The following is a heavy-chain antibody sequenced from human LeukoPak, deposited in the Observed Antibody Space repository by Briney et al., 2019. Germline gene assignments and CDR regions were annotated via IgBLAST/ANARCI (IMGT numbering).Heavy chain of an antibody. CDR3: ARERRRAGSSGFDP. CDR1: GGSISSYY. J-gene: IGHJ5*02. V-gene: IGHV4-59*12. CDR2: IYYSGST. D-gene: IGHD6-19*01. Sequence: SETLSLTCTVSGGSISSYYWSWIRQPPGKGLEWIGYIYYSGSTNYNPSLKSRVTISVDTSKNQFSLKLSSVTAADTAVYYCARERRRAGSSGFDPWGQGTLVTVSS.